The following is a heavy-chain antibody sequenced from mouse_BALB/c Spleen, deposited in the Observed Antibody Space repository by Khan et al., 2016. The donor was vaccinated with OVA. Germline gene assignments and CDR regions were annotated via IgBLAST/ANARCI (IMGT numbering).Heavy chain of an antibody. Sequence: VQLQQSGPGLVKPSQSLSLTCTVTGYSITSGYGWNWIRQFPGNKLEWMGYISYSGSTNYNPSLKSRISITRDTSKNQFFLQLNSVTTEDTATYYCARTARIKYWGQGTTLTVSA. CDR1: GYSITSGYG. J-gene: IGHJ2*01. D-gene: IGHD1-2*01. CDR3: ARTARIKY. V-gene: IGHV3-2*02. CDR2: ISYSGST.